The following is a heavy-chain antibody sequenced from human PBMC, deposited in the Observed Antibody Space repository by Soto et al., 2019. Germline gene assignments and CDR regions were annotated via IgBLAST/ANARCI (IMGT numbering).Heavy chain of an antibody. V-gene: IGHV1-2*04. Sequence: GASVKVSCKASGYTFTGYYMHWVRQAPGQGLEWMGWINPNSGGTNYAQKFQGWVTMTRDTSISTAYVELSRLRSDDTAVYYCARAGTVTPGWFDPWGQGTLVTVSS. CDR1: GYTFTGYY. D-gene: IGHD4-4*01. J-gene: IGHJ5*02. CDR2: INPNSGGT. CDR3: ARAGTVTPGWFDP.